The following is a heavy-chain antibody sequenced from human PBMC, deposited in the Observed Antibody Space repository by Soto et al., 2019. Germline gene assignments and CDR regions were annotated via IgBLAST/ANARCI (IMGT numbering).Heavy chain of an antibody. J-gene: IGHJ4*02. CDR1: GITFSGFD. CDR2: IGTAGDT. D-gene: IGHD2-15*01. V-gene: IGHV3-13*01. Sequence: SGGFLRLSCEASGITFSGFDMHWVRQPTGKGLEWVSTIGTAGDTYYAVSVKGRFTISRDNAKNSLSLQMNSLRAGDTAVYFCARGQEVGAHFFDSWGQGTQVTVSS. CDR3: ARGQEVGAHFFDS.